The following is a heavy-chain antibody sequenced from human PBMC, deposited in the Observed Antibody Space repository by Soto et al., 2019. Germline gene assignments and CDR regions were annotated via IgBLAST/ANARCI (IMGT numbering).Heavy chain of an antibody. V-gene: IGHV4-31*11. CDR3: ATYRFSGTWSKFDY. D-gene: IGHD6-13*01. Sequence: PSETLSLTCAVSGVVIRSDAYYWSWIRQHPGKGLEWIGFISNSGSTNYNPSLKSRVTISADTSKSQFSLRLTSVTAADTGVYFCATYRFSGTWSKFDYWGHGTLVTVSS. CDR2: ISNSGST. J-gene: IGHJ4*01. CDR1: GVVIRSDAYY.